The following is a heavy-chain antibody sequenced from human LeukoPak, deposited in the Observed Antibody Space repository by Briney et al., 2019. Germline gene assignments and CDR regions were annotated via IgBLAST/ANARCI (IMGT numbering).Heavy chain of an antibody. CDR1: GGSISSYY. CDR2: IYYSGST. V-gene: IGHV4-59*01. D-gene: IGHD4-23*01. CDR3: ARDTGGNSPYYFDY. J-gene: IGHJ4*02. Sequence: PSETLSLTCTVSGGSISSYYWSWIRQPPGKGLEWIGYIYYSGSTNYNPSLKSRVTISVDTSKNQFSLELSSVTAADTAVYYCARDTGGNSPYYFDYWGQGTLVTVSS.